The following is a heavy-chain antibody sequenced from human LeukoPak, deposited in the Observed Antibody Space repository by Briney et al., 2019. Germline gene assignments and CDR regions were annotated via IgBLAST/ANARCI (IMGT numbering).Heavy chain of an antibody. J-gene: IGHJ4*02. Sequence: SQTLSLTCTVSGGSISSGSYYWSWIRQPAGKGLEWIGRIYTSGSTNYNPSLKSRVTISVDTSKNQFSLKLSSVTAADTAVYYCARDVTGTASDYWGQGTLVTVSS. D-gene: IGHD1-7*01. CDR2: IYTSGST. CDR1: GGSISSGSYY. CDR3: ARDVTGTASDY. V-gene: IGHV4-61*02.